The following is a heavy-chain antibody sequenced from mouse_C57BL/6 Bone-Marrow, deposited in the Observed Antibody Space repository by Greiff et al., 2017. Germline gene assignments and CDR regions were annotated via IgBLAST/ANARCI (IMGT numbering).Heavy chain of an antibody. Sequence: EVQLQQSGAELVRPGASVKLSCTASGFNIKDDHMHWVKQRPEQGLEWIGWIDPENGDTEYASKFQGKATITADTSSNTACLQLSSLTSEDTAVYYCTTDCYGSSPWYFDVWGTGTTVTVSS. V-gene: IGHV14-4*01. CDR2: IDPENGDT. CDR1: GFNIKDDH. D-gene: IGHD1-1*01. CDR3: TTDCYGSSPWYFDV. J-gene: IGHJ1*03.